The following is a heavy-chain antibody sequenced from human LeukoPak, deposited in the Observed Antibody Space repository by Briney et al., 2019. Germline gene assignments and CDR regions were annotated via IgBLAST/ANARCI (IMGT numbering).Heavy chain of an antibody. Sequence: ASVKVSCKASGYTFTSYYMHWVRQAPGQGLEWMGIINPSGGSTSYAQKFQGRVTMTRDTSTSTVYMELSSLRSEDTAVYYCARGPPYYYDSSGYLSYAFDIWGQGTMVTVSS. D-gene: IGHD3-22*01. J-gene: IGHJ3*02. CDR1: GYTFTSYY. CDR3: ARGPPYYYDSSGYLSYAFDI. V-gene: IGHV1-46*01. CDR2: INPSGGST.